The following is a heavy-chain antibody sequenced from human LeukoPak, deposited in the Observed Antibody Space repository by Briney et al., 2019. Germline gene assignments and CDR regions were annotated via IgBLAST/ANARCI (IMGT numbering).Heavy chain of an antibody. Sequence: PSETLSLTCTVSGGSISTYYWSWIRQPPGQGLEWIGYVYYSGSTNYNPSLKSRVTISVDTSKNQFSLKLTSVTAADTAVYYCARADYGSGTLIVDPWGQGTLVTVSS. D-gene: IGHD3-10*01. J-gene: IGHJ5*02. CDR3: ARADYGSGTLIVDP. CDR1: GGSISTYY. CDR2: VYYSGST. V-gene: IGHV4-59*01.